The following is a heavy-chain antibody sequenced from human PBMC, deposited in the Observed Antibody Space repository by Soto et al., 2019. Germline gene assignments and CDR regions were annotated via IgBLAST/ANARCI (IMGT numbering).Heavy chain of an antibody. Sequence: QTLSLTCAISGDSVSGNSAAWNWIRQSPSRGLEWLGRTYYRSKWYNDYAVSVKSRITINPDTSKNQFSLQLNSVTPEDTAVYYCAEAAGYSSTWYFDYWGQGTLVTVSS. J-gene: IGHJ4*02. CDR1: GDSVSGNSAA. CDR2: TYYRSKWYN. D-gene: IGHD6-13*01. V-gene: IGHV6-1*01. CDR3: AEAAGYSSTWYFDY.